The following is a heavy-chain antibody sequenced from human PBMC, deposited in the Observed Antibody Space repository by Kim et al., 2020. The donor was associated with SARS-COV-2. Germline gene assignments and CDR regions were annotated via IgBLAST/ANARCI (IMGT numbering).Heavy chain of an antibody. Sequence: AQTFRGRVPINANESTSTAYMELSSLRSEDTAVYYCARARERGRAYYFDYWGQGTLVTVSS. CDR3: ARARERGRAYYFDY. D-gene: IGHD1-1*01. J-gene: IGHJ4*02. V-gene: IGHV1-69*01.